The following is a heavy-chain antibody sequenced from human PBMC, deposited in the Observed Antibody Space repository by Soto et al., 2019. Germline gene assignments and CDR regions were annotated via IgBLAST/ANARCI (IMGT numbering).Heavy chain of an antibody. J-gene: IGHJ4*02. V-gene: IGHV1-69*01. D-gene: IGHD6-6*01. CDR1: GGTFSSYA. Sequence: QVQLVQSGAEVKKPGSSVKVSCKASGGTFSSYAISWVRQAPGQGLEWMVGIIPIFGTANYAQKFQGRVTITADESTSTAYMELSSLRSEDTAVYYCARSRAIAARAAGTYDPSYWGQGTLVTVSS. CDR3: ARSRAIAARAAGTYDPSY. CDR2: IIPIFGTA.